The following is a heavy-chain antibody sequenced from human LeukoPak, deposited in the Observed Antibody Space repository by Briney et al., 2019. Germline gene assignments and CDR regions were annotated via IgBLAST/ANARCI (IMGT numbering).Heavy chain of an antibody. V-gene: IGHV3-23*01. Sequence: GGSLRLSCAASGFTLSNYAMSWVRQAPGKGLEWVSAISGSGGSTYYADSVKGRFTISRDNSKNTLYLQMNSLRAEDTAVYYCAKEVTMIVVVIDYWGQGTLVTVSS. CDR2: ISGSGGST. CDR3: AKEVTMIVVVIDY. J-gene: IGHJ4*02. D-gene: IGHD3-22*01. CDR1: GFTLSNYA.